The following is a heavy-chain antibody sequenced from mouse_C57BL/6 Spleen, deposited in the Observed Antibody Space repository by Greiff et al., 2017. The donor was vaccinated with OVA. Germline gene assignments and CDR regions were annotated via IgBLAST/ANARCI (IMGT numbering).Heavy chain of an antibody. CDR3: ARAPYSNYFYWYFDV. V-gene: IGHV5-16*01. Sequence: EVMLVESEGGLVQPGSSMKLSCTASGFTFSDYYMAWVRQVPEKGLEWVANINYDGSSTCYLDSLKSRFIISRDNAKNILYLQMSSLKSEDTATYYCARAPYSNYFYWYFDVWGTGTTVTVSS. CDR2: INYDGSST. J-gene: IGHJ1*03. CDR1: GFTFSDYY. D-gene: IGHD2-5*01.